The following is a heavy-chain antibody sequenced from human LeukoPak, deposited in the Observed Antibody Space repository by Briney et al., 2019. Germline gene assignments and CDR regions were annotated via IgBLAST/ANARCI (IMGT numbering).Heavy chain of an antibody. Sequence: SETLSLTCTVSGGSISSGDYYWSWIRQPPGKGLEWIGEINHSGSTNYNPSLKSRVTISVDTSKNQFSLKLSSVTAADTAVYYCARPSPPLVTWGQGTMVTVSS. D-gene: IGHD2/OR15-2a*01. J-gene: IGHJ3*01. V-gene: IGHV4-39*07. CDR3: ARPSPPLVT. CDR2: INHSGST. CDR1: GGSISSGDYY.